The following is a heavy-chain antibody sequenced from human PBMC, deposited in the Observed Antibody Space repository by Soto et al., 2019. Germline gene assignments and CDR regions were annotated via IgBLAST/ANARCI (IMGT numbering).Heavy chain of an antibody. Sequence: PSETLSLTCTVSGGSISSSSYYWGWIRQPPGKGLEWIGSIYYSGSTYYNPSLKSRVTISVDTSKNQFSLKLSSVTAADTAVYYCARHVGAARPYMDVWGKGTTVTSSS. CDR3: ARHVGAARPYMDV. J-gene: IGHJ6*03. CDR2: IYYSGST. CDR1: GGSISSSSYY. V-gene: IGHV4-39*01. D-gene: IGHD6-6*01.